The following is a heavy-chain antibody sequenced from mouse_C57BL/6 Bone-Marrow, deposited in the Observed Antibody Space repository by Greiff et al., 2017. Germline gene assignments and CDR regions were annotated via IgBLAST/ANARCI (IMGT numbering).Heavy chain of an antibody. J-gene: IGHJ2*01. V-gene: IGHV1-81*01. CDR1: GYTFTSYG. CDR3: AKERLIYYFDY. CDR2: IYPRSGNT. Sequence: VQLQQSGAELARPGASVKLSCKASGYTFTSYGISWVKQRTGQGLEWIGEIYPRSGNTYYNEKFKGKAKLTADKSSSTAYMELRSLTSEDSAVYFCAKERLIYYFDYWGQGTTLTVSS. D-gene: IGHD3-2*02.